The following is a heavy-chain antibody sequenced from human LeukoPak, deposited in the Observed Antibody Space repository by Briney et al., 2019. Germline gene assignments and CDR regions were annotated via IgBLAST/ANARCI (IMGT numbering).Heavy chain of an antibody. CDR2: IREDGSEK. D-gene: IGHD6-13*01. CDR3: TRTGYRSNWYVPN. J-gene: IGHJ4*02. V-gene: IGHV3-7*01. CDR1: GFTFSAYW. Sequence: GGSLRLSCAGSGFTFSAYWMSWVRQAPGKGLEWVATIREDGSEKYYVDSVKGRFTIPRDNAKNSLYLQMNSLRAEDTAVYYCTRTGYRSNWYVPNWGQGTLVTVSS.